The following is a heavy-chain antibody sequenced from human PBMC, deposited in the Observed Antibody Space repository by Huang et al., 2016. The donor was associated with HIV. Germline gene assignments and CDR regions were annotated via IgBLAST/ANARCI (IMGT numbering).Heavy chain of an antibody. D-gene: IGHD3-10*01. J-gene: IGHJ3*01. CDR2: IYYSGST. CDR3: ARILMDRGVVYDAFDV. Sequence: QLHLQESGPGLVKPSETLSLTCTVTNGSISAHYWTWLRQSPGKGLEWIGNIYYSGSTTYNPSLKSRVDISIDTSKGHFSLRLSSLTAADTAIYYCARILMDRGVVYDAFDVWGPGTLIFVSS. V-gene: IGHV4-59*11. CDR1: NGSISAHY.